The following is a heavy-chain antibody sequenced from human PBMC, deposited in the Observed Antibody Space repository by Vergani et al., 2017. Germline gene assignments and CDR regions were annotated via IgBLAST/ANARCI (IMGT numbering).Heavy chain of an antibody. CDR1: GFTFGSYA. Sequence: EVRLLESGGGLVQPGGSLRLSCAASGFTFGSYAMSWVRQAPGKGLEWVSRLSGGGESTYYADSVKGRFTISRDNSKNSLYLQMNSLRAEDTALYYCVKDIAASGNYWYFDLWGRGTLVTVSS. CDR2: LSGGGEST. CDR3: VKDIAASGNYWYFDL. V-gene: IGHV3-23*01. J-gene: IGHJ2*01. D-gene: IGHD6-13*01.